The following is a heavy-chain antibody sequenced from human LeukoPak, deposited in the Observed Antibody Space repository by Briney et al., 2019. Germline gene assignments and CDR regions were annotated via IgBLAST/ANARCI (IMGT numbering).Heavy chain of an antibody. V-gene: IGHV1-69*05. Sequence: SVKVSCKASGGTFSSYAISWVRQAPGQGLEWMGGIIPNSGTANYAQKFQGRDTITTDDSTSTAYMEMRSLRSEDTAVYYWATEPPGIAAAGYYYYYMDVWGKGTTVTVSS. D-gene: IGHD6-13*01. CDR1: GGTFSSYA. CDR3: ATEPPGIAAAGYYYYYMDV. J-gene: IGHJ6*03. CDR2: IIPNSGTA.